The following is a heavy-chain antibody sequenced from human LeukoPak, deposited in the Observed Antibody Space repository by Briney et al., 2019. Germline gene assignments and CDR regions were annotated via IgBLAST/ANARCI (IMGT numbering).Heavy chain of an antibody. Sequence: GGSLRLSCVGSGFTFRSHAMSWVRQAPEKGPEFVSGIYENGGTTYYADSVKGRFSISRDNSKNTLYLQMDSLRGEDTAVYYCAKDFRIGYSAHFDYWGQGALITVSS. CDR3: AKDFRIGYSAHFDY. D-gene: IGHD2-21*01. J-gene: IGHJ4*02. V-gene: IGHV3-23*01. CDR2: IYENGGTT. CDR1: GFTFRSHA.